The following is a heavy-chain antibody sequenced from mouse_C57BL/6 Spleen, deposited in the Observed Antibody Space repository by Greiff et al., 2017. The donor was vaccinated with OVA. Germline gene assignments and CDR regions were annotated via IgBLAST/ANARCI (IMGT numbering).Heavy chain of an antibody. J-gene: IGHJ3*01. CDR3: ARRSTMVTTGFAY. V-gene: IGHV5-9*01. D-gene: IGHD2-2*01. CDR2: ISGGGGNT. CDR1: GFTFSSYT. Sequence: EVQRVESGGGLVKPGGSLKLSCAASGFTFSSYTMSWVRQTPEKRQEWVATISGGGGNTYYPDSVKGRFTISRDNAKNTLYLQMSSLRSEDTALYYCARRSTMVTTGFAYWGQGTLVTVSA.